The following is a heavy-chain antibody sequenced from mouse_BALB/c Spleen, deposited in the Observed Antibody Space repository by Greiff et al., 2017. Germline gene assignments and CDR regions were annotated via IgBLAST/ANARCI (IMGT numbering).Heavy chain of an antibody. Sequence: EVQGVESGGGLVKPGGSLKLSCAASGFTFSSYAMSWVRQSPEKRLEWVAEISSGGSYTYYPDTVTGRFTISRDNAKNTLYLEMSSLRSEDTAMYYCAREEDYGYAWFAYWGQGTLVTVSA. V-gene: IGHV5-9-4*01. J-gene: IGHJ3*01. CDR1: GFTFSSYA. CDR2: ISSGGSYT. CDR3: AREEDYGYAWFAY. D-gene: IGHD1-2*01.